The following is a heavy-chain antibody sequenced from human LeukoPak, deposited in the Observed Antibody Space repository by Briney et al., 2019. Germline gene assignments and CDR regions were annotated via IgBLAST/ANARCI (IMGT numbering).Heavy chain of an antibody. CDR1: GFTFSNHA. CDR3: AKNVVVKRYIDF. Sequence: PGGSLRLSCAASGFTFSNHAMGWVRQAPGKGLQWVAVISGGGRTTEYEDFVKGRFTISRDNSKNTLSLQMNSLTIEDTAIYFCAKNVVVKRYIDFWGQGTLVTVSS. D-gene: IGHD2-15*01. J-gene: IGHJ4*02. CDR2: ISGGGRTT. V-gene: IGHV3-23*01.